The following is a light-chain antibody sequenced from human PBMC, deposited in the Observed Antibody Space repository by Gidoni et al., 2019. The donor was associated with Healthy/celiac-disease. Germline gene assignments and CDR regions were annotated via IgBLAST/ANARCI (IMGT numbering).Light chain of an antibody. CDR2: GAS. Sequence: DIVLTQSPGTRALSPGERATLSCRASQSVSSSYLAGYQQKPGQAPRLLIYGASSRATGIPDRFSGSGSGTDFTLTISRLEPEDFAVYYCQQYGSSPWTFGQGTKVEIK. CDR1: QSVSSSY. J-gene: IGKJ1*01. V-gene: IGKV3-20*01. CDR3: QQYGSSPWT.